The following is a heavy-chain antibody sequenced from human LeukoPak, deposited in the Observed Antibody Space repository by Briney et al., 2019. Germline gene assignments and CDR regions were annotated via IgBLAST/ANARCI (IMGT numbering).Heavy chain of an antibody. CDR2: ISSSGSTI. J-gene: IGHJ4*02. D-gene: IGHD3-22*01. Sequence: PGGSLRLSCAASGFTFSDYYMSWIRQAPGKGLEWVSYISSSGSTIYYADSVKGRFTISRDNAKNSLYLQMNSLRAEDTAVYYCARDMSKYYYDSSGYFDYWGQGTLVTVSS. CDR1: GFTFSDYY. V-gene: IGHV3-11*04. CDR3: ARDMSKYYYDSSGYFDY.